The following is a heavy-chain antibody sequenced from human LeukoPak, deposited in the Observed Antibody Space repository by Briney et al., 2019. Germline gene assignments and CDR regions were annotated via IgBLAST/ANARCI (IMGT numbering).Heavy chain of an antibody. D-gene: IGHD2-2*01. CDR3: AKGGRRHVVVPAAMWGSFDY. V-gene: IGHV3-30*02. CDR2: IRYDGSNK. J-gene: IGHJ4*02. Sequence: PGGSLRLSCAASGFTFSSYGMHWVRQAPGKGLEWVAFIRYDGSNKYYADSVKGRFTISRDNSKNTLYLQMNSLRAEDTAVYYCAKGGRRHVVVPAAMWGSFDYWGRGTLVTVSS. CDR1: GFTFSSYG.